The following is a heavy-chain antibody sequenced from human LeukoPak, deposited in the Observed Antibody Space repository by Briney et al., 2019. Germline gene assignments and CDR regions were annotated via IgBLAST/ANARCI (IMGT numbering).Heavy chain of an antibody. D-gene: IGHD3-10*01. CDR3: ARDHRSGSGSGTQANDY. CDR2: ISSSSKTI. CDR1: GFAFSSSS. J-gene: IGHJ4*02. V-gene: IGHV3-48*02. Sequence: PGGSLRLSCAASGFAFSSSSMNWVRQAPGKGLEWVSYISSSSKTIYYADSVKGRFTISRDNAKKSLDLQMNSLRDEDTAVYYCARDHRSGSGSGTQANDYWGQGTLVTVSS.